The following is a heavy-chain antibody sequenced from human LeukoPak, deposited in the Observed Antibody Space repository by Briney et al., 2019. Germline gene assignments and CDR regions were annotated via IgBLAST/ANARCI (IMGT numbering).Heavy chain of an antibody. CDR2: VNRDGSET. Sequence: GGPLRLSCAASGFTLSNHWMTWVRQVPGRGPEWVANVNRDGSETYYLDSVKGRFTISKDNAKNSLYLQMNSLRAEDTALYHCARNNGMDVWGQGTTVIVSS. CDR3: ARNNGMDV. V-gene: IGHV3-7*03. CDR1: GFTLSNHW. J-gene: IGHJ6*02.